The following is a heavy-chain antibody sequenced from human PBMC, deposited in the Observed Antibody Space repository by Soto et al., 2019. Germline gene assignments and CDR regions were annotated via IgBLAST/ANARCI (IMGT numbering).Heavy chain of an antibody. J-gene: IGHJ5*02. CDR3: ASSGYYSDRWFDP. CDR1: GGSVSSGRYY. Sequence: PSETLSLTCTVSGGSVSSGRYYWSWIRQPPGKGLEWIGYIYYSGSTNYNPSLKSRVTISVDTSKNQFSLKLSSVTAADTAVYYCASSGYYSDRWFDPWGQGTLVTVSS. CDR2: IYYSGST. V-gene: IGHV4-61*01. D-gene: IGHD3-22*01.